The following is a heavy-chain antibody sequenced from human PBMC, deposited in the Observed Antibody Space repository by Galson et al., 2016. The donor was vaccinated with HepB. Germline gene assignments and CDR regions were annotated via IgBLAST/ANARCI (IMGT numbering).Heavy chain of an antibody. CDR3: ARAGGGWYPFDY. V-gene: IGHV5-51*01. D-gene: IGHD6-19*01. J-gene: IGHJ4*02. Sequence: KVSCKGSGYSFTNYWIGWVRQMPGKGLEWMGIIWPGDSDSRYSPSFQGQVTMSVDKSISTAHLQWDTLKAADTAIYYCARAGGGWYPFDYWGQGTLVTVSS. CDR2: IWPGDSDS. CDR1: GYSFTNYW.